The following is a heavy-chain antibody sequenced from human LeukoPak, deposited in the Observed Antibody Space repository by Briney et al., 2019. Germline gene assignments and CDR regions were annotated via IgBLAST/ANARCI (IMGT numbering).Heavy chain of an antibody. Sequence: NPSETLSLTCAVSGYSISSVYYWGWIRQPPGKGLEWIGSIYHSGSTYYNPSLKSRVTISVDTSKNQFSLKLSSVTAADTAVYYCAREHRGISARVRGQGTLVTVSS. V-gene: IGHV4-38-2*02. CDR2: IYHSGST. CDR1: GYSISSVYY. J-gene: IGHJ4*02. CDR3: AREHRGISARV. D-gene: IGHD6-25*01.